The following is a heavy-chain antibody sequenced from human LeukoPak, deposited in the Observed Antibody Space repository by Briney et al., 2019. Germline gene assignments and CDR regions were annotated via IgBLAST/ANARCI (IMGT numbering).Heavy chain of an antibody. V-gene: IGHV1-69*05. CDR3: ARRWPHSSGYYLFDY. D-gene: IGHD3-22*01. Sequence: SVKVSCKASGGTFSSHGMSWVRQAPGQGLEWVGGIIPVFGAANYAQKFQGRVTITTDESTSTAYMEPSSLRSEDTALYYCARRWPHSSGYYLFDYWGQGTLVTVSS. J-gene: IGHJ4*02. CDR1: GGTFSSHG. CDR2: IIPVFGAA.